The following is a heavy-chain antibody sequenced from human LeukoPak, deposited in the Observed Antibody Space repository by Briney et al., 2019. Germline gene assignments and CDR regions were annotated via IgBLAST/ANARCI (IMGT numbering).Heavy chain of an antibody. CDR2: INHSGST. Sequence: SETLSLTCAVYGGSFSGYYWSWIRQPPGKGLEWIGEINHSGSTNYNPSLKSRVTISEDTSKKRFSLKLSSVTAADTAVYYCVRGHAVDNWGQGTLVTVSS. D-gene: IGHD2-8*01. CDR3: VRGHAVDN. CDR1: GGSFSGYY. V-gene: IGHV4-34*01. J-gene: IGHJ4*02.